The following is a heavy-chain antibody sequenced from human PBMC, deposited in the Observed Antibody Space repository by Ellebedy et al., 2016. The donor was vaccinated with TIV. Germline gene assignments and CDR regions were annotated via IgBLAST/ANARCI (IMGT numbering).Heavy chain of an antibody. J-gene: IGHJ3*02. Sequence: SVKVSCKASGGIFSSHGIRWVRQAPGQGLEWMGGIIPIFGTPNYAQKFQGRVTITADVFANTAYMELNTLRPEDTALYFCARHSASGWYWNGFDIWGQGTMVIVSS. V-gene: IGHV1-69*13. CDR1: GGIFSSHG. CDR3: ARHSASGWYWNGFDI. D-gene: IGHD6-19*01. CDR2: IIPIFGTP.